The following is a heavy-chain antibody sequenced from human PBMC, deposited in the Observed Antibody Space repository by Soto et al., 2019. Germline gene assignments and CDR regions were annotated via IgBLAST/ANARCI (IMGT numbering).Heavy chain of an antibody. V-gene: IGHV1-69*06. Sequence: SVKVSCKASGGTFSSYAISWVRQAPGQGLEWMGGIIPIFGTANYAQKFQGRVTITADKSTSTAYMELSSLGSEDTAVYYCARDVFITMVRGEFYYYYGMDVWGQGTTVTVSS. CDR1: GGTFSSYA. CDR2: IIPIFGTA. CDR3: ARDVFITMVRGEFYYYYGMDV. D-gene: IGHD3-10*01. J-gene: IGHJ6*02.